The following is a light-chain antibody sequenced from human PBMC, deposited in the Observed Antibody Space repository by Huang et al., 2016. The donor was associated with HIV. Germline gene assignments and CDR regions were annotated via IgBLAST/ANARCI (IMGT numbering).Light chain of an antibody. J-gene: IGKJ4*01. Sequence: GERATLSCRASQSVSSNLACYQQRPGQAPRLLIRDASTRVTDIPARFSGSGSGTDFTLTISSLEPEDFAVYYCQQRSNWPLTFGGGTKVEIK. CDR1: QSVSSN. CDR2: DAS. CDR3: QQRSNWPLT. V-gene: IGKV3-11*01.